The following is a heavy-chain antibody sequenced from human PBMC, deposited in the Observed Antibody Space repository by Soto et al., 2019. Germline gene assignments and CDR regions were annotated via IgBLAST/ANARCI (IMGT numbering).Heavy chain of an antibody. V-gene: IGHV3-72*01. CDR2: XXNKAHGYTT. J-gene: IGHJ4*02. D-gene: IGHD3-16*01. CDR1: GFTFSDHH. CDR3: XXXAXXXXXXXXXGLFXC. Sequence: EVQLVESGGGLVQPGGSLXLSCAASGFTFSDHHMDWXRXAPXXXXXXXXRXXNKAHGYTTAYAASLKGRFTISRDDSKNTLFLQMNSLKTEDTAVXXCXXXAXXXXXXXXXGLFXCWGQGTLVTVSS.